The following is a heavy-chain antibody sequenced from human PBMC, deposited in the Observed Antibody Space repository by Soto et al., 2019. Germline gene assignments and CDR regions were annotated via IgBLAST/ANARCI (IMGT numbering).Heavy chain of an antibody. CDR3: AKESGYLDY. V-gene: IGHV4-30-2*01. D-gene: IGHD3-16*02. J-gene: IGHJ4*02. CDR2: IYHSGST. CDR1: GGSISSGGYS. Sequence: PSETLSLTCAVSGGSISSGGYSWSWIRQPPGKGLEWIGYIYHSGSTYYNPSLKSRVTISVDRSKNTLYLQMNSLRAEDTAVYYCAKESGYLDYWGQGTLVTVSS.